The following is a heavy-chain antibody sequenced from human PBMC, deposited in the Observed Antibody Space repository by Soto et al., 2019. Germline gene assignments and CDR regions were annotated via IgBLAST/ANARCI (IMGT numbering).Heavy chain of an antibody. D-gene: IGHD3-22*01. CDR3: ARDRYDTNGFDAYDV. CDR2: IYYSGST. CDR1: GYSISSYY. J-gene: IGHJ3*01. Sequence: SETLSLTCTVSGYSISSYYWSWLRQPPGKGLEWIGYIYYSGSTNYNPSLKSRVTISVDTSKNQFSLKLSSVTAADTAVYYCARDRYDTNGFDAYDVWGQGTTVTVSS. V-gene: IGHV4-59*01.